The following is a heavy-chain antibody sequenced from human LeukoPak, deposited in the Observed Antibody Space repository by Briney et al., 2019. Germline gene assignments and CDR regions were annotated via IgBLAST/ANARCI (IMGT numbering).Heavy chain of an antibody. J-gene: IGHJ4*02. Sequence: GGSLRLSCAASGFTLSSYWMSWVRQAPGKGLEWVANIKQDGSEKYYVDSVKGRFTISRDNAKNSLYLQMNSLRAEDTAVYYCARHWLIDYWGQGTLVTVSS. CDR1: GFTLSSYW. CDR2: IKQDGSEK. CDR3: ARHWLIDY. V-gene: IGHV3-7*01. D-gene: IGHD6-19*01.